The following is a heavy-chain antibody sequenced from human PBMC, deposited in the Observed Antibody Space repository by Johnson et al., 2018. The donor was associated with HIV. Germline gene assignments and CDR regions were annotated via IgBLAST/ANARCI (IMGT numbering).Heavy chain of an antibody. Sequence: VESGGGVVQPGRSLRLSCAASGFTFSSYGMHWVRQAPGKGLEWVAVISYDGSNKYYADSVKGRFTVSRDNSKNTLYVQMNSLRGEDTAVYYCARDPDPFREYHGDAFDIWGQGTMVTVSS. D-gene: IGHD3-10*01. CDR2: ISYDGSNK. V-gene: IGHV3-30*03. CDR1: GFTFSSYG. J-gene: IGHJ3*02. CDR3: ARDPDPFREYHGDAFDI.